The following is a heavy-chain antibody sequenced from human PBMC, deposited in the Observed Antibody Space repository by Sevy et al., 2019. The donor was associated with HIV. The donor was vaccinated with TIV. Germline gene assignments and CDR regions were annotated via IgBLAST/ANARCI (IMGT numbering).Heavy chain of an antibody. J-gene: IGHJ6*02. CDR1: GFTFSSYG. V-gene: IGHV3-30*02. CDR3: AKDAQWELPYYYGMDV. D-gene: IGHD1-26*01. Sequence: GESLKISCAASGFTFSSYGMHWVRQAPGKGLEWVAFIRYDGSNKYYADSVKGRFTISRDNSKNTRYLQMNSLRAEDTAVYYCAKDAQWELPYYYGMDVWGQGTTVTVSS. CDR2: IRYDGSNK.